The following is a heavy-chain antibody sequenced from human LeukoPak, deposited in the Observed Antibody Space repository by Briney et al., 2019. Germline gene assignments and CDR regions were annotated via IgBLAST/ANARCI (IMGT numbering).Heavy chain of an antibody. CDR1: GFSFSGSA. CDR3: TSRQMQWLLPPNDY. CDR2: IRSKANNYAT. J-gene: IGHJ4*02. Sequence: GGSLRLSCAASGFSFSGSAMHWVRQASGKGLEWVGRIRSKANNYATAYAASVKGRFTISRDDSKNTAYLQMNSLKTEDTAVYYCTSRQMQWLLPPNDYWGQGTLVTVSS. V-gene: IGHV3-73*01. D-gene: IGHD6-19*01.